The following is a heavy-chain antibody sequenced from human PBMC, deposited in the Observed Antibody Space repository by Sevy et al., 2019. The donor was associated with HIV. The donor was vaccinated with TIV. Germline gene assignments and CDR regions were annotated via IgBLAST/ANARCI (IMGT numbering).Heavy chain of an antibody. CDR2: IKSEFDGGAI. J-gene: IGHJ6*02. V-gene: IGHV3-15*01. CDR3: ITDPAYRGYDEEVINYYFYGMDV. Sequence: GGSLRLSCTASGFTFSSAWMSWVRQAPGKGLEWVGRIKSEFDGGAIDYAAPVKGKFSISREDSKTTVYLQMNSLKTDNTAVYYCITDPAYRGYDEEVINYYFYGMDVWGQGTTVTVSS. CDR1: GFTFSSAW. D-gene: IGHD5-12*01.